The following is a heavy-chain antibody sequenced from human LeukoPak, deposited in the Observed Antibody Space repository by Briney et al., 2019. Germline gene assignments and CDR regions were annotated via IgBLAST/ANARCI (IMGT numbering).Heavy chain of an antibody. Sequence: GASVKVSCKASGGTFSSYAISWVRQAPGQGLEWMGGIIPIFGTANYAQKFQGRVTITADESTSTAYMELSSLRSEDTAVYYCARDRALYGSGSYYPHHDAFDIWGQGTMVTVSS. J-gene: IGHJ3*02. D-gene: IGHD3-10*01. CDR2: IIPIFGTA. V-gene: IGHV1-69*13. CDR3: ARDRALYGSGSYYPHHDAFDI. CDR1: GGTFSSYA.